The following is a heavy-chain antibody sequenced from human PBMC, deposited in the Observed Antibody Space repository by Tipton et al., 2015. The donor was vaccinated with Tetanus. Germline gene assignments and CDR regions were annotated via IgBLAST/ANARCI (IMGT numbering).Heavy chain of an antibody. Sequence: GLVKPSQTLSLTCDISGDSVSSNDVAWSWIRQSPSRGLEWLGRTYYRSRWFHNYGPSVQSRITINSDTSKNQFSLHLNSVIPEDTAVYYCARWRHEDRFFDLWGRGTRVTVSP. D-gene: IGHD5-18*01. V-gene: IGHV6-1*01. CDR1: GDSVSSNDVA. CDR2: TYYRSRWFH. CDR3: ARWRHEDRFFDL. J-gene: IGHJ2*01.